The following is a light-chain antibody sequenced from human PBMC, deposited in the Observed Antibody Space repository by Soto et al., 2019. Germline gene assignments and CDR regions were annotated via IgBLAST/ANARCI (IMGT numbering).Light chain of an antibody. CDR3: QQYDNSPYT. V-gene: IGKV3-20*01. CDR1: QSITASY. CDR2: GTS. J-gene: IGKJ2*01. Sequence: EVILTQSPGTLSLSPGERATLSCRASQSITASYLARYQQTPGQAPRLLIYGTSNRATGIPDRFSGSGSGRDFTLSISRLEPEDFAVYYCQQYDNSPYTFGQGTRLEIK.